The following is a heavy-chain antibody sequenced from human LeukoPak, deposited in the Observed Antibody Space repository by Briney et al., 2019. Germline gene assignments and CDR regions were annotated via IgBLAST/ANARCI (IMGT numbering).Heavy chain of an antibody. CDR3: ARQAYGGNIDY. J-gene: IGHJ4*02. Sequence: SETLTLTCTVSGGSISSSSYYWGWIRQPPGEGLVYIGSIYYSGSTYYYPSLKSRVTIFVVTSKHQFSLTLLTLTAADTFVYYCARQAYGGNIDYWGQGTLVTVSS. CDR1: GGSISSSSYY. CDR2: IYYSGST. V-gene: IGHV4-39*01. D-gene: IGHD4-23*01.